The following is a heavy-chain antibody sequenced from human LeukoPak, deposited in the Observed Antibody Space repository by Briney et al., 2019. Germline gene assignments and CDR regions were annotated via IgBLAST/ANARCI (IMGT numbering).Heavy chain of an antibody. CDR1: GFSIGSGYY. J-gene: IGHJ1*01. D-gene: IGHD1-26*01. V-gene: IGHV4-38-2*01. CDR2: IYHSGST. Sequence: PSETLSLTCAVSGFSIGSGYYWGWIRHPPGKGLEWIGNIYHSGSTYYNPSLMSRVTISIDTSNNQFSLKLSSVTAADTAVYYCATTSGSYSHFHHWGQGTVVTVSS. CDR3: ATTSGSYSHFHH.